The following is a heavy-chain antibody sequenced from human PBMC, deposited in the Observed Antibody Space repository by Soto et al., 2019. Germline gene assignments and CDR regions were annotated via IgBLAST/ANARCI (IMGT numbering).Heavy chain of an antibody. CDR1: GYSFPSLD. D-gene: IGHD1-26*01. CDR3: ARGVSAGVDY. Sequence: GASVKVSCKASGYSFPSLDINWVRQTAGQGLEWMGWMEPSTGRTGYAQKFQGRVTMTRDTSINTAYMELTTLTSDDTAFYYCARGVSAGVDYWGQGTLVTVSS. CDR2: MEPSTGRT. V-gene: IGHV1-8*01. J-gene: IGHJ4*02.